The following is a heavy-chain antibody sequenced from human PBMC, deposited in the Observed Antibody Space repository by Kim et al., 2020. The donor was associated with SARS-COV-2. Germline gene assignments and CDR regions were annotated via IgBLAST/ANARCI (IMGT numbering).Heavy chain of an antibody. D-gene: IGHD3-22*01. CDR3: ARDLTYYYDSSGLESP. J-gene: IGHJ5*02. V-gene: IGHV4-39*01. Sequence: SLKSRVTISVDTSKNQFSLKLSSVTAADTAVYYCARDLTYYYDSSGLESPWGQGTLVTVSS.